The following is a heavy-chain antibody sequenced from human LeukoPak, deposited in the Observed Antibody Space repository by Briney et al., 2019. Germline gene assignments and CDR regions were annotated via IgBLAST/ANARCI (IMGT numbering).Heavy chain of an antibody. V-gene: IGHV3-23*01. J-gene: IGHJ4*02. D-gene: IGHD4-17*01. CDR3: AKDHYYGDYVVDY. CDR1: SSSSYY. Sequence: SSSSYYWGWIRQPPGKGLEWVSAISGSGGSTYYADSVKGRFTISRDNSKNTLYLQMNSLRAEDTAVYYCAKDHYYGDYVVDYWGQGTLVTVSS. CDR2: ISGSGGST.